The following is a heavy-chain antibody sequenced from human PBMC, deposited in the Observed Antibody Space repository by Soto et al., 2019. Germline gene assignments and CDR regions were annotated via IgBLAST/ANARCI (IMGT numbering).Heavy chain of an antibody. CDR2: ISGSGGSI. J-gene: IGHJ6*02. Sequence: EVQRLESGGGLVQPGGSLRLSCAASGFTFSTYAMNWVRQAPGNGLEWVSAISGSGGSIHYADSVKGRFTISRDNSKNTLYLQMTSMRDEDTAVYRCVNGYWKGDVWGPGTTVTVSS. CDR3: VNGYWKGDV. V-gene: IGHV3-23*01. D-gene: IGHD1-1*01. CDR1: GFTFSTYA.